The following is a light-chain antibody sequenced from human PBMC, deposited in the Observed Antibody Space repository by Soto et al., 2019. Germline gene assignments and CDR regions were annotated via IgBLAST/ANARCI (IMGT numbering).Light chain of an antibody. Sequence: SVLTQPTSASGTPGQRVTISCSGSSFNIGTYNVNWYQQLPGTAPKLLVYSNDQRPSGVPDRFSGSKSGTSASLAISGLQSEDEADYYCAAWDDSLNSYVFGIGTKVTVL. V-gene: IGLV1-44*01. J-gene: IGLJ1*01. CDR3: AAWDDSLNSYV. CDR1: SFNIGTYN. CDR2: SND.